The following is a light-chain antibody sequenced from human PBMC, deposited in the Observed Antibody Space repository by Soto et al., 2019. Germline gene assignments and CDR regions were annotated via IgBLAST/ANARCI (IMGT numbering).Light chain of an antibody. V-gene: IGKV3-20*01. Sequence: DIVLTQAPGTLSLSQGERATLSCRARQSVSSNYLAWYQQKPGQAPRLLIYGASIRATGIPDRFSGSGSETDFTLTISRLEPEDFALYYCQQYGSSAPITFGQGTRLEIK. CDR1: QSVSSNY. CDR2: GAS. CDR3: QQYGSSAPIT. J-gene: IGKJ5*01.